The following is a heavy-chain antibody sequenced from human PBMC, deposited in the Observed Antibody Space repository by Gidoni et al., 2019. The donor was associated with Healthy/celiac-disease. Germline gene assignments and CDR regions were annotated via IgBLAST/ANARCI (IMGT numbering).Heavy chain of an antibody. J-gene: IGHJ5*02. Sequence: EMQLVEDGGGLVQTAWSLRHCGAAYGFTFSSSSMNLVRQVPGKGLGWVSSISSSSSYITYADSVKGRFTIYRDNAKTSLSLQMSSLRAEDTAVYYCARAFMAGSPKGAFDPWGQGTLVTVSS. V-gene: IGHV3-21*01. CDR3: ARAFMAGSPKGAFDP. CDR2: ISSSSSYI. CDR1: GFTFSSSS. D-gene: IGHD2-15*01.